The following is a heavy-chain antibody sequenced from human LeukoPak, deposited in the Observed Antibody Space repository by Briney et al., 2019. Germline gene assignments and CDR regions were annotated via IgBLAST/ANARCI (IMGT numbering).Heavy chain of an antibody. V-gene: IGHV4-34*01. Sequence: SETLSLTCSVYGGSFCGYYWSWIRQPPGKGLEWIGEINHSGSTNYNPSLKSRVTISVDTSKNQFSLKLSSVTAADTAVYYCARAVNGFDYWGQGTLVTVSS. CDR1: GGSFCGYY. CDR2: INHSGST. CDR3: ARAVNGFDY. J-gene: IGHJ4*02. D-gene: IGHD2-8*01.